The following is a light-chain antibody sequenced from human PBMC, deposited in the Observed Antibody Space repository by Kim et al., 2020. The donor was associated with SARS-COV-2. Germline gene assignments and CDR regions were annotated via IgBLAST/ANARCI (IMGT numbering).Light chain of an antibody. CDR1: SSDVAAYNY. J-gene: IGLJ3*02. CDR2: DVS. CDR3: CSYTTSRTLK. V-gene: IGLV2-14*03. Sequence: GQSITISCTGTSSDVAAYNYVSWYQKHPGKAPKLLIYDVSNRPSGVSNRFSGSKSGNTASLTISGLQAEDEGDYYCCSYTTSRTLKFGGGTQLTVL.